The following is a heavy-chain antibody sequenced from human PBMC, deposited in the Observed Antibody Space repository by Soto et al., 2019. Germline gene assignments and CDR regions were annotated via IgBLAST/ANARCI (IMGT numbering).Heavy chain of an antibody. CDR3: ARDLRMYYYDSSGYYGDI. CDR2: IIPIFGTA. CDR1: GGTFSSYA. J-gene: IGHJ3*02. D-gene: IGHD3-22*01. Sequence: SVKVSCKASGGTFSSYAISWVRQAPGQGLEWMGGIIPIFGTANYAQKFQGRVTITADESASTAYMELSSLRSEDTAVYYCARDLRMYYYDSSGYYGDIWGQGTMVTVSS. V-gene: IGHV1-69*13.